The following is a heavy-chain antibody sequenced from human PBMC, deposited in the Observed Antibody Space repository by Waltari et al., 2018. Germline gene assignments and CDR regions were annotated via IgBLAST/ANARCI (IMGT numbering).Heavy chain of an antibody. V-gene: IGHV4-61*02. J-gene: IGHJ6*02. D-gene: IGHD6-13*01. CDR2: IYTSGST. CDR3: ARRIAAAGTFYYYYGMDV. CDR1: GGSISSGSYY. Sequence: QVQLQESGPGLVKSSQTLSLTCTVSGGSISSGSYYWSWIRQPAGKGLEWIGRIYTSGSTNYNPSLKSRVTISVDTSKNQFSLKLSSVTAADTAVYYCARRIAAAGTFYYYYGMDVWGQGTTVTVSS.